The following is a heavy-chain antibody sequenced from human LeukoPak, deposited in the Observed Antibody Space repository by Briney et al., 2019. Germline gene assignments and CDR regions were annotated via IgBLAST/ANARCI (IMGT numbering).Heavy chain of an antibody. J-gene: IGHJ3*02. CDR3: ARDFLRYYYDSSGLAFDI. V-gene: IGHV4-59*12. D-gene: IGHD3-22*01. CDR1: GGSISSYY. Sequence: SETLSLTCTVSGGSISSYYWSWIRQPPGKGLEWIGYIYYSGSTYYNPSLKSRVTISVDTSKNQFSLKLSSVTAADTAVYYCARDFLRYYYDSSGLAFDIWGQGTMVTVSS. CDR2: IYYSGST.